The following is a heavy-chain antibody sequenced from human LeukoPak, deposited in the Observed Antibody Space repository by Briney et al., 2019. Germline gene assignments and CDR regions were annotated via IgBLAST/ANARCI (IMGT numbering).Heavy chain of an antibody. CDR2: INPNSGGT. CDR1: GYTFTDYY. Sequence: GASVKVSCKASGYTFTDYYMHWVRQAPGQGLEWMGWINPNSGGTNYAQKFQGRVTMTRDTSISTVYMEMSRLRSDDTAVYYCARRNGQDIVPTFRRRYYFDYWGQGTLVTVSS. J-gene: IGHJ4*02. V-gene: IGHV1-2*02. CDR3: ARRNGQDIVPTFRRRYYFDY. D-gene: IGHD5-12*01.